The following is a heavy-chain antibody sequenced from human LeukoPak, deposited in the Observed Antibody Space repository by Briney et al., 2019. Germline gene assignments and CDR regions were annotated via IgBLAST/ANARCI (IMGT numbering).Heavy chain of an antibody. CDR2: IYPGDSDT. J-gene: IGHJ4*02. Sequence: GESLKISCKGSGYSFTSYWIGWVRQMPGKGLEWMGIIYPGDSDTRYSPSFQGQVTISADKSISTAYLQWSSLKASDTAMYYCARTAPQRRRYGGKLDDYDHWGQGTLVTVSS. V-gene: IGHV5-51*01. CDR1: GYSFTSYW. D-gene: IGHD4-23*01. CDR3: ARTAPQRRRYGGKLDDYDH.